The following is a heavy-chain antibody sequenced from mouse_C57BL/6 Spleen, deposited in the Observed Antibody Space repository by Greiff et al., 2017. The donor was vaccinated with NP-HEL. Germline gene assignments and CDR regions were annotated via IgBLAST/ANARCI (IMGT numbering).Heavy chain of an antibody. CDR1: GFSLTSYG. V-gene: IGHV2-2*01. Sequence: QVQLQQSGPGLVQPSQSLSITCTVSGFSLTSYGVHWVRQSPGKGLEWLGVIWSGGSTDYNAAFISRLSISKDNSKSQVFFKMNSLQADDTAIYYCARGGLLRWDAMDYWGQGTSVTVSS. CDR2: IWSGGST. D-gene: IGHD1-1*01. J-gene: IGHJ4*01. CDR3: ARGGLLRWDAMDY.